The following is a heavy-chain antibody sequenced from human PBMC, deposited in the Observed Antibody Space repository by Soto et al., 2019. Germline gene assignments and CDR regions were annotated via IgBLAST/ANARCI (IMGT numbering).Heavy chain of an antibody. D-gene: IGHD1-1*01. CDR3: ARGSTGNWNIDAFDI. V-gene: IGHV1-69*06. CDR1: GGDFTGYA. J-gene: IGHJ3*02. CDR2: VITMFGTT. Sequence: QVQLEQSGAEVKKPGSSVIISCKVSGGDFTGYAVTWVRQAPGQGPEWMGRVITMFGTTVLSQKFQGRLTITAAKSTTTAHMELTGLGSDDTAVYYCARGSTGNWNIDAFDIWGQGTMVTVSS.